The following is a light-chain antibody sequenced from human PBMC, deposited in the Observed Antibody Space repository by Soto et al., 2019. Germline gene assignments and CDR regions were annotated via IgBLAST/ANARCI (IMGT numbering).Light chain of an antibody. CDR2: GAS. V-gene: IGKV3D-15*01. CDR3: QQYNNWPPLT. Sequence: EVVMTQSPATLSVSPGERATLSCRASQSVSSNLAWYQQKPGQPPRLLIYGASTRATGIPARFSGSVSGTEFTLTISSLPSEALAVYYCQQYNNWPPLTFCGGTKVDIK. CDR1: QSVSSN. J-gene: IGKJ4*01.